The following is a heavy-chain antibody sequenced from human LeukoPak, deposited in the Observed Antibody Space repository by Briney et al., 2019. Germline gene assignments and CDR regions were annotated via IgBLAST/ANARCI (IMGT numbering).Heavy chain of an antibody. Sequence: PGGSLRLSCAASGFTFSSYWMNWVRQAPGKGLVWVSRIASDGSSTTYADSVKGRFSISRDNAKNTLYLQMNSLRVEDTAVYCCARHYGPWGQGTLVTVSS. CDR2: IASDGSST. V-gene: IGHV3-74*01. CDR1: GFTFSSYW. D-gene: IGHD3-16*01. J-gene: IGHJ5*02. CDR3: ARHYGP.